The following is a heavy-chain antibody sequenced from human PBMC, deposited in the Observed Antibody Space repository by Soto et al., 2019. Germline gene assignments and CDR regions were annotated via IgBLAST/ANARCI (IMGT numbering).Heavy chain of an antibody. CDR2: IIPIFGTA. CDR1: GGTFSSYA. V-gene: IGHV1-69*13. CDR3: ARWRGTVAATHYYYYGMDV. J-gene: IGHJ6*02. D-gene: IGHD2-15*01. Sequence: SVKVSCKASGGTFSSYAISWVRQAPGQGLEWMGGIIPIFGTANYAQKFQGRVTITADESTSTAYMELSSLRSEDTAVYYCARWRGTVAATHYYYYGMDVWGQGTTVTVSS.